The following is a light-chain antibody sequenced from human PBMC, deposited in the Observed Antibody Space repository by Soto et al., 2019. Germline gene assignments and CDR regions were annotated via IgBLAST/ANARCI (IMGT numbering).Light chain of an antibody. V-gene: IGKV1-5*03. CDR2: KAS. CDR1: QTISSW. J-gene: IGKJ1*01. Sequence: DIQMTQSPSTLSGSVGDRVTITCRASQTISSWLAWYQQKPGKAPKLLIYKASTLKSGVPSRFSGSGFGTEFILTISSLQPDDFATYCCQHYGGMWKFGQGTKVDI. CDR3: QHYGGMWK.